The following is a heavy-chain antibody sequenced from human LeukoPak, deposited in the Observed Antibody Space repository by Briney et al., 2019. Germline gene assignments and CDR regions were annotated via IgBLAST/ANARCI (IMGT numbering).Heavy chain of an antibody. V-gene: IGHV3-23*01. CDR1: GFTFSSYG. Sequence: GGTLRLSCAASGFTFSSYGMSWVRQAPGKGLEWVSAISGSGGSTYYADSVKGRFTISRDNAKNSLYLQMNSLRAEDTAVYYCARDRPPGYSYGYDYWGQGTLVTISS. D-gene: IGHD5-18*01. CDR2: ISGSGGST. J-gene: IGHJ4*02. CDR3: ARDRPPGYSYGYDY.